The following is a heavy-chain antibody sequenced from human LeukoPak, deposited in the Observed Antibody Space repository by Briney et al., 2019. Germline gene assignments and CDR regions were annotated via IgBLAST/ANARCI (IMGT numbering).Heavy chain of an antibody. CDR2: ISSSSNYI. D-gene: IGHD5-12*01. CDR1: GFTVSSNY. CDR3: ARLIVAPFYFDY. Sequence: GGSLRLSCAASGFTVSSNYMSWVRQAPGKGLEWVSSISSSSNYISYADSVKGRFTISRDNAKNSLYLQMNSLSAEDTAVYYCARLIVAPFYFDYWGQGTLVTVSS. J-gene: IGHJ4*02. V-gene: IGHV3-21*01.